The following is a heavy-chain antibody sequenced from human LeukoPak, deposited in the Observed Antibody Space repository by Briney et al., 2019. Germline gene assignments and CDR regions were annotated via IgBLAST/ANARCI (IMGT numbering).Heavy chain of an antibody. J-gene: IGHJ4*02. CDR3: ARAGGSGSYYSSDIFDY. D-gene: IGHD1-26*01. CDR2: INHSGST. V-gene: IGHV4-34*01. Sequence: SETLSLACAVYGGSFSGYYWSCISQPPGKGLEGIGEINHSGSTSYTPPLKSRLTISVDTYKHQFSLKLSSVTAADTAVYYCARAGGSGSYYSSDIFDYWGQGTLVTVSS. CDR1: GGSFSGYY.